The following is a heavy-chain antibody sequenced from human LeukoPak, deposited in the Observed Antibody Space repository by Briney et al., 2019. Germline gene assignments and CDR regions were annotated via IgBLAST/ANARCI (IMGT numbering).Heavy chain of an antibody. CDR2: FYYSGST. D-gene: IGHD4-17*01. J-gene: IGHJ4*02. Sequence: PSETLSLTCTVSGGSISRSSYYWGWIRQLPGKGLEWIGSFYYSGSTNYNPSLKSRVTISVDTSKNQFSLKLSSVTAADTAMFFCARDYGDHAFDCWGQGTLVTVSS. CDR1: GGSISRSSYY. V-gene: IGHV4-39*01. CDR3: ARDYGDHAFDC.